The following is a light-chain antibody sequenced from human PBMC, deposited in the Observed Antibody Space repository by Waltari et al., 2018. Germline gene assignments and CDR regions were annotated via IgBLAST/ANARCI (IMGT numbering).Light chain of an antibody. Sequence: SVLTQPPSASGTPGQRATSPCSGSSSNLASNYVYWYQLLPGTAPKLLIYRNKQRPSGVPDRFSCSKSGTSASLAISVLRSEDEADYYCAAWDDSLSVYVVFGGGTKLTVL. CDR3: AAWDDSLSVYVV. CDR2: RNK. V-gene: IGLV1-47*01. J-gene: IGLJ2*01. CDR1: SSNLASNY.